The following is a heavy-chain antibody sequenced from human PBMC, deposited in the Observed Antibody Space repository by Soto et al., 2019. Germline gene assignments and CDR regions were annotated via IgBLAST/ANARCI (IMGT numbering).Heavy chain of an antibody. V-gene: IGHV1-2*02. CDR2: INPKFGDT. CDR3: ARNMDYYYGRGSGNGHGV. D-gene: IGHD3-10*02. CDR1: GYTFTAYH. Sequence: QVRLVQSGAEVKEPGDSVRVSCEASGYTFTAYHIHWVRQAPGQGLEWMGWINPKFGDTGYAQDFQGQVFMTSDMSISTVYMELSRLTSDDTAIYYCARNMDYYYGRGSGNGHGVWGQGTTVTVFS. J-gene: IGHJ6*02.